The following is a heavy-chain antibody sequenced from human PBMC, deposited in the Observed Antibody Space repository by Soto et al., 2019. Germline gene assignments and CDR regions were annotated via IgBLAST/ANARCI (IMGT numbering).Heavy chain of an antibody. CDR3: ARDLGLLKSMFDY. CDR2: ISVSGDNI. Sequence: GSLRLSCLASGFSFNSFNMNWIRRAPGRGLEWVASISVSGDNIYYGDSMQGRFTISRDNSKRSVFLDLNSLRVEDTAVYYCARDLGLLKSMFDYWGQGTLVTVSS. CDR1: GFSFNSFN. J-gene: IGHJ4*02. V-gene: IGHV3-21*01. D-gene: IGHD2-8*01.